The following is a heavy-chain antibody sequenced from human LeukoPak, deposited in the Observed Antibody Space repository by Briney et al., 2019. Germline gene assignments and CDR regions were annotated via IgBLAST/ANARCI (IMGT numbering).Heavy chain of an antibody. D-gene: IGHD4-4*01. CDR3: ARGDDYSFDY. Sequence: SETLSLTCAVYGGSFSGYYRSWIRQPPGKGLEWIGEINHSGSTNYNPSLKSRVTISVDTSKNQFSLKLSSVTAADTAVYYCARGDDYSFDYWGQGTLVTVSS. CDR2: INHSGST. V-gene: IGHV4-34*01. J-gene: IGHJ4*02. CDR1: GGSFSGYY.